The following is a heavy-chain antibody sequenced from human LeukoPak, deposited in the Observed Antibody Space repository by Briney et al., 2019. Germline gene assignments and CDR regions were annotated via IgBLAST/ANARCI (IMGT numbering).Heavy chain of an antibody. J-gene: IGHJ4*02. V-gene: IGHV3-23*01. CDR1: GFTFSSYA. CDR2: ISGSGGST. D-gene: IGHD3-3*01. Sequence: GGSLRLSCAASGFTFSSYAMSWVRQAPGKGLEWVSGISGSGGSTYYADSVKGRFTISRDNSKNTLYLQMNSLRAEDTAVYYCAKDDPYDFWSGCLDYWGQGTLVTVSS. CDR3: AKDDPYDFWSGCLDY.